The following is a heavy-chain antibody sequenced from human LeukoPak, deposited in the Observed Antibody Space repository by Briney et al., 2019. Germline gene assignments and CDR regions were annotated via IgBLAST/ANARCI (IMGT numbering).Heavy chain of an antibody. J-gene: IGHJ6*02. CDR1: GYSFTSYW. CDR3: ARQHSGSYYRRYYGMDV. Sequence: GESLKISCKGSGYSFTSYWIGWVRQMPGKGLEWMGIIYPGDSDTRYSPSFQGQVTISADKSINTAYLQWSSLKASDTAMYYCARQHSGSYYRRYYGMDVWGQGTTVTVSS. D-gene: IGHD1-26*01. V-gene: IGHV5-51*01. CDR2: IYPGDSDT.